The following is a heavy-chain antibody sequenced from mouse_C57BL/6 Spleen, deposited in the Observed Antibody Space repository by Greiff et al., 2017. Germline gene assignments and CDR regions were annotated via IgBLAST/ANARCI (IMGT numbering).Heavy chain of an antibody. D-gene: IGHD3-2*02. CDR2: INPSSGYT. Sequence: QVQLKQSGAELVKPGASVKLSCKASGYTFTSYWMHWVKQRPGQGLEWIGYINPSSGYTKYNQKFKDKATLTADKSSSTAYMQLSSLTYEDSAVXYGASGAQAIYAMDYWGQGTSVTVSS. J-gene: IGHJ4*01. CDR3: ASGAQAIYAMDY. V-gene: IGHV1-7*01. CDR1: GYTFTSYW.